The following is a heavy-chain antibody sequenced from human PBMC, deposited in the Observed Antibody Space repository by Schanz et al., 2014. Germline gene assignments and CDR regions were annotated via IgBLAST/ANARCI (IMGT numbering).Heavy chain of an antibody. CDR1: GFTFSSYA. CDR2: ISGDHRNT. J-gene: IGHJ4*02. CDR3: ARGLIAAAGGAFDY. D-gene: IGHD6-13*01. V-gene: IGHV3-23*04. Sequence: EVQLAESGGGLIQPGGSLRLSCAASGFTFSSYAMSWVRQAPGKGLEWVSSISGDHRNTFYADSVKGRFTMSRDNSKNTLYLQMNSLRAGDAAVYYCARGLIAAAGGAFDYWGQGTLVAVSA.